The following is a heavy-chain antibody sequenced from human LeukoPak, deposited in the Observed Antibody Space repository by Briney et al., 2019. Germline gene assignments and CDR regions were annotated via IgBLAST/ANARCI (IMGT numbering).Heavy chain of an antibody. D-gene: IGHD3-22*01. V-gene: IGHV1-24*01. CDR2: FDPEDGET. CDR1: GYTLTELS. Sequence: ASVKVSCKVSGYTLTELSMHWVRQAPGKGLEWMGGFDPEDGETIYAQKFQGRVTMTEDTSTDTAYMELSSLRSKDTAVYYCATGPYYYDSSGYFLFDYWGQGTLVTVSS. CDR3: ATGPYYYDSSGYFLFDY. J-gene: IGHJ4*02.